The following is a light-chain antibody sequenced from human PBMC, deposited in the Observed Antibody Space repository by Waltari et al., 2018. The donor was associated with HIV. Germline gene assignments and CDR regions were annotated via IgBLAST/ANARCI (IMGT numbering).Light chain of an antibody. J-gene: IGLJ1*01. V-gene: IGLV2-11*01. CDR1: STDVGAYNY. Sequence: QSALTQPRSVSGSPGLAVTISCPGTSTDVGAYNYVSWYQQHPGKAPKLIIYDVSKRPSGVPDRFSGSKSGNTASLTISGLQAEDEADYYCCSYAGSYTFGYVFGTGTKVTVL. CDR2: DVS. CDR3: CSYAGSYTFGYV.